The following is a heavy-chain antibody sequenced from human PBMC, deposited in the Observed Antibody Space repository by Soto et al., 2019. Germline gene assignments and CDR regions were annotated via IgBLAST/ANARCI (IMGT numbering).Heavy chain of an antibody. V-gene: IGHV1-2*04. D-gene: IGHD4-17*01. CDR3: ARGLKTDYGGNSGYYYYGMDV. CDR1: GYTFTGYY. CDR2: INPNSGGT. Sequence: GASVKVSCKASGYTFTGYYMHWVRQAPGQGLEWMGWINPNSGGTNYAQNFQGWVTMTRDTSISTAYMELSRLRSDDTAVYYCARGLKTDYGGNSGYYYYGMDVWGQGTTVTVSS. J-gene: IGHJ6*02.